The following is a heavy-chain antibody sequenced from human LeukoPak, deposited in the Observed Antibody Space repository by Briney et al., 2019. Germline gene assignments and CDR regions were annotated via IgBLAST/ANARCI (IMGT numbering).Heavy chain of an antibody. CDR1: GGSISSNSYY. Sequence: SETLSLTCTVSGGSISSNSYYWSWIRQPAGKGLEWIGRIYTSGSTNYNPSLKSRVTMSVDTSKNQFSLKLNSVTAADTAVYYCARQGWDIVAANWFDPWGQGTLVTVSS. CDR2: IYTSGST. CDR3: ARQGWDIVAANWFDP. D-gene: IGHD5-12*01. V-gene: IGHV4-61*02. J-gene: IGHJ5*02.